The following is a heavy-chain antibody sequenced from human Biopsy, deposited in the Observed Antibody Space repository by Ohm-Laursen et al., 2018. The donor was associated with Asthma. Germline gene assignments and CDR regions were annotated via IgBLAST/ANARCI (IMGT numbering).Heavy chain of an antibody. J-gene: IGHJ4*02. V-gene: IGHV3-30*18. Sequence: SLRLSCSASGFVFSSHAMHWVRQAPGKGLEWVAVVSYDGGVVHYADSMKGRFTISRDNVKSTLYLQMNRLRTDDTAVYFCAKRRGYSDLTDFDHWGQGTLVTVSS. D-gene: IGHD3-3*01. CDR2: VSYDGGVV. CDR1: GFVFSSHA. CDR3: AKRRGYSDLTDFDH.